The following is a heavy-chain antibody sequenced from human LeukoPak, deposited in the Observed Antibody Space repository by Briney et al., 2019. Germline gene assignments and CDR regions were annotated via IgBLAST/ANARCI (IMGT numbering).Heavy chain of an antibody. CDR1: GFTFSDYY. CDR2: ISSSDSTI. Sequence: GGSLRLSCAASGFTFSDYYMSWIRQAPGKGLEWVSYISSSDSTIYYADSVKGRFTISRDNAKNSLYLQMNSLRAEDTAVYYCARSYDFWSGYWGLDYWGQGTLATVSS. J-gene: IGHJ4*02. CDR3: ARSYDFWSGYWGLDY. V-gene: IGHV3-11*04. D-gene: IGHD3-3*01.